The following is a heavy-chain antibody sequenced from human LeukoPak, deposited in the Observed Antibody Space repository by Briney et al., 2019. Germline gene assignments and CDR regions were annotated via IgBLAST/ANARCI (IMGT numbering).Heavy chain of an antibody. Sequence: PGGSLRLSCAASGFTFDDYAMHWVRQAPGKGLEWVSGISWNSGSIGYADSVKGRFTISRDNAKNSLYLQMNSLRAEDMALYYCAKEGYSDAFDIWGQGTMVTVSS. D-gene: IGHD3-22*01. J-gene: IGHJ3*02. CDR3: AKEGYSDAFDI. V-gene: IGHV3-9*03. CDR1: GFTFDDYA. CDR2: ISWNSGSI.